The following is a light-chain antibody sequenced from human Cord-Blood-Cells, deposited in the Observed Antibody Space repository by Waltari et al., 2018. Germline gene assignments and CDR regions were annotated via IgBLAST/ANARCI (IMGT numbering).Light chain of an antibody. CDR2: AAS. Sequence: AIRMTQSPSSFSASTGDXXXXTCRASQCISSYLAWYQQKPGKAPKLLIYAASTLQSGVPSRFSGSGSGTDFTLTISCLQSEDFATYYCQQYYSYPRTFGQGTKVEIK. CDR3: QQYYSYPRT. CDR1: QCISSY. V-gene: IGKV1-8*01. J-gene: IGKJ1*01.